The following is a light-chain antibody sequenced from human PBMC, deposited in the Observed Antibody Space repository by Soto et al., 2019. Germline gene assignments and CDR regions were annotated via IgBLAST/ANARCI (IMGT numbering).Light chain of an antibody. CDR3: QQFSSYPLT. CDR1: QTVRNNY. Sequence: ELVLRPSPGTLSLSTGERATLSCRASQTVRNNYLAWYQQKPGQAPRLLIYDASSRATGIPDRFSGGGSGTDFTLTISRLEPEDFAVYYCQQFSSYPLTFGGGTKVDIK. CDR2: DAS. V-gene: IGKV3-20*01. J-gene: IGKJ4*01.